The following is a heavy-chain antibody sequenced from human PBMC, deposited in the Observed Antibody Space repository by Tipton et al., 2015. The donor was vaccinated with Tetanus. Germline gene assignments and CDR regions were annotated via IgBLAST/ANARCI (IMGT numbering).Heavy chain of an antibody. CDR2: ISSSGST. V-gene: IGHV4-61*08. D-gene: IGHD3-3*01. J-gene: IGHJ4*02. CDR1: GGSLRSGDHY. CDR3: ARANFDFSKKGPFDS. Sequence: GLVKPSETLSLTCSVSGGSLRSGDHYWSWIRQPPGKGLEWLAYISSSGSTHSNYSLKSRITMSRDPSKNQFSLKLASVTAADTAVYFCARANFDFSKKGPFDSWGQGTLVIVSA.